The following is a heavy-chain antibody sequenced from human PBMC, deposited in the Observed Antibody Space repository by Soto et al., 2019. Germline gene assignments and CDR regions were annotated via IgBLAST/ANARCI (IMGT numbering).Heavy chain of an antibody. CDR3: ARSRLQGDF. CDR2: INPNGGST. CDR1: GYIFIHYY. V-gene: IGHV1-46*01. D-gene: IGHD2-21*01. Sequence: QVQLVQSGAEVKKPGASVKVSCKASGYIFIHYYIHWVRQAPGQGLEWMAIINPNGGSTNYAQKFQGRGTVRSDTSTSTVSIELNRLGSHDTAVFFCARSRLQGDFWGQGTLVTVSS. J-gene: IGHJ4*02.